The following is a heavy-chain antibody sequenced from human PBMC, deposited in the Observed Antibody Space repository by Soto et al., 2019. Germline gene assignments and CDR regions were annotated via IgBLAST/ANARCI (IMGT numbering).Heavy chain of an antibody. CDR1: GFTFSSYA. Sequence: GGSLRLSCAASGFTFSSYAMHWVRQAPGKGLEWVAVISYDGSNKYYADSVKGRFTISRDNSKNTLYLQMNSLRAEDTAVYYCAREAEVTGDSGGDYYYRMDVWGQGTPVTVSS. D-gene: IGHD4-17*01. CDR2: ISYDGSNK. V-gene: IGHV3-30-3*01. CDR3: AREAEVTGDSGGDYYYRMDV. J-gene: IGHJ6*02.